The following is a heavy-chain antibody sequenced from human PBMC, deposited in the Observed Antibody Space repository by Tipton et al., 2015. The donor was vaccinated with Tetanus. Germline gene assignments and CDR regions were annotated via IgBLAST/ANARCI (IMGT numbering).Heavy chain of an antibody. D-gene: IGHD1-26*01. CDR1: GGSISAYY. V-gene: IGHV4-59*12. CDR3: ASGSGSYYPDF. Sequence: TLSLTCTVSGGSISAYYWSWIRQPPGKGLEWIGYIYFNGSTKYNPSLKSRVTISVDRSKNQFSLELSSVTAADTAVYYCASGSGSYYPDFWGQGTLVTVSS. J-gene: IGHJ4*02. CDR2: IYFNGST.